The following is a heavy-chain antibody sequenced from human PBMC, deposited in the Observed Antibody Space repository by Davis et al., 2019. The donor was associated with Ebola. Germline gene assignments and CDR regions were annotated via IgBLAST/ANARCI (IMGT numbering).Heavy chain of an antibody. CDR3: AKDDAFDI. CDR2: ISWNSGSI. V-gene: IGHV3-9*01. Sequence: SLKISCAASGFTFDDYAMHWVRQAPGKGLEWVSGISWNSGSIGYADSVKGRFTISRDNAKNSLYLQMNNLRAEDTAVYDCAKDDAFDIWGQGTMVTVSS. J-gene: IGHJ3*02. CDR1: GFTFDDYA.